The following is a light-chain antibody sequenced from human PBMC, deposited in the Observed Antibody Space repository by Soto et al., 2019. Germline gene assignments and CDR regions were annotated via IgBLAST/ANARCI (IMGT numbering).Light chain of an antibody. Sequence: QSALTQPASVSGSPGQSSTISCTGTSSDVGGYNYVSWYQQHPGKAPKLMIYDVSNRPSGVSNRFSGSKSGNTASLTISGLQAEDEADYYCSSYTSSSTPFYVFGTGTKLTVL. CDR3: SSYTSSSTPFYV. CDR2: DVS. CDR1: SSDVGGYNY. V-gene: IGLV2-14*01. J-gene: IGLJ1*01.